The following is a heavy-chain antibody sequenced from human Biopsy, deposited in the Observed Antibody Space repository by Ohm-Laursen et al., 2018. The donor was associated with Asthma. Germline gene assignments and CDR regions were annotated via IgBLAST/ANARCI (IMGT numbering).Heavy chain of an antibody. D-gene: IGHD3-22*01. V-gene: IGHV3-23*01. J-gene: IGHJ4*02. CDR2: ISTSGGSK. CDR3: AKVAGTCYYDSAGYPGVDY. Sequence: SLRLSCAASGFTFSSYAMSWVRQTPDRGLEWVSGISTSGGSKYYADSVKGRFTISRDNSKNTLYLQMNSLRAEDTARYYCAKVAGTCYYDSAGYPGVDYWGQGTPVTVSS. CDR1: GFTFSSYA.